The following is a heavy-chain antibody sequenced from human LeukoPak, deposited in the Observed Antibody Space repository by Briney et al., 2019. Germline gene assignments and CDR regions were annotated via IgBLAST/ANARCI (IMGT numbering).Heavy chain of an antibody. D-gene: IGHD3-10*01. CDR2: ISSSSSYI. Sequence: GGSLRLSCAASGFTVSSNYMSWVRQAPGKGLEWVSSISSSSSYIYYADSVKGRFTISRDNAKNSLYLQMNSLRAEDTAVYYCARGYITMVRGVIIGGFDYWGQGTLVTVSS. CDR3: ARGYITMVRGVIIGGFDY. J-gene: IGHJ4*02. V-gene: IGHV3-21*01. CDR1: GFTVSSNY.